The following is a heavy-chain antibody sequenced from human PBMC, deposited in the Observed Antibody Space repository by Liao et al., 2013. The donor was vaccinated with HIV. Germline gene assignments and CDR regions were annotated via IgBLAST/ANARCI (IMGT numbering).Heavy chain of an antibody. V-gene: IGHV4-4*07. Sequence: QVQLQESGPGLVKPSETLSLTCSVSGGSINSYYWTWIRQSAGRGLEWIGRIYTSGSTSYNPSLKSRVTMSVDTSKNQFSLKLSSVTAADTAVYYCARDVVYPYYYMDVWGKGTTVTVSS. J-gene: IGHJ6*03. CDR1: GGSINSYY. D-gene: IGHD2-15*01. CDR3: ARDVVYPYYYMDV. CDR2: IYTSGST.